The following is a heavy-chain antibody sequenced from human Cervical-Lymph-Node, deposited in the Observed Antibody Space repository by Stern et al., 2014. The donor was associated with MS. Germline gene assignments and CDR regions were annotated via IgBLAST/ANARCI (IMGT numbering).Heavy chain of an antibody. J-gene: IGHJ4*02. CDR2: IYPYASDP. CDR1: GYSFTIYY. V-gene: IGHV5-51*01. CDR3: ARHVQGFDY. Sequence: VQLVQSGAEVKKPGESLKISCKLSGYSFTIYYIAWVRQMPGKGLEWMGFIYPYASDPTSSPSFQGKVPISADKSITAAYLQWSSLRASDTAMYYCARHVQGFDYWGQGTLVTVSS.